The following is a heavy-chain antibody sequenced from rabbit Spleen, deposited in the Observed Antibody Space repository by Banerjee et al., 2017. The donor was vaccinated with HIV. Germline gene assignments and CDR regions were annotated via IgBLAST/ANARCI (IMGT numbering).Heavy chain of an antibody. Sequence: QEQLVESGGGLVQPGGSLKLSCKASGFDFSTYGVSWVRQAPGKGLEWIGYIDPVFGITYYASWVKGRFTLSSHNAQNTLYLQLNNLTAADTATYFCVREVAAKFNLWGPGLVTVS. D-gene: IGHD4-1*01. J-gene: IGHJ4*01. V-gene: IGHV1S47*01. CDR2: IDPVFGIT. CDR1: GFDFSTYG. CDR3: VREVAAKFNL.